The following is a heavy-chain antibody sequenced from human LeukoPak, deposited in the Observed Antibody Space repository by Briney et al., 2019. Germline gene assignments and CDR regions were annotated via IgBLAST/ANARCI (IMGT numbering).Heavy chain of an antibody. CDR3: ARVTHIVGATIEAKNWFDP. J-gene: IGHJ5*02. Sequence: ASVKVSCKASGYTFTSYYMHWVRQAPGQGLEWMGIINPSGGSTSYAQKFQGRVTMTRDTSTSTVYMELSSLRSEDTAVYYCARVTHIVGATIEAKNWFDPWGQGTLVTVSS. CDR1: GYTFTSYY. CDR2: INPSGGST. V-gene: IGHV1-46*01. D-gene: IGHD1-26*01.